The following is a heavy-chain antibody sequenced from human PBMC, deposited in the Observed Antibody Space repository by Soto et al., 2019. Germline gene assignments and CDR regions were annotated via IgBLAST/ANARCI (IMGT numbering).Heavy chain of an antibody. D-gene: IGHD1-26*01. CDR2: IHYSGST. CDR3: AKVLLYYFDY. Sequence: SETLSLTCTVSGGSISSGNYCWSWIRQPPGKGLEWIGFIHYSGSTNYNPSLKSRVTISVDTSKNQFSLKLSSVTAADTAVYYCAKVLLYYFDYWGQGTLVTVSS. CDR1: GGSISSGNYC. V-gene: IGHV4-61*01. J-gene: IGHJ4*02.